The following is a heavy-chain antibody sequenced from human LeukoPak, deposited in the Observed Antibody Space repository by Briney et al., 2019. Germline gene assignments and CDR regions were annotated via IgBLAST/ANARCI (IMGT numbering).Heavy chain of an antibody. CDR3: AREREPHGAGTYFDY. Sequence: SETQSLTSTVSGASISSYFWSWIRQPPGKGLEWIGYMSSRGSTNYNPSLESRVTISVDTSKNQISLKLTSVTAADTAVYYCAREREPHGAGTYFDYWGQGTLVTISS. CDR2: MSSRGST. D-gene: IGHD3-10*01. CDR1: GASISSYF. J-gene: IGHJ4*02. V-gene: IGHV4-59*01.